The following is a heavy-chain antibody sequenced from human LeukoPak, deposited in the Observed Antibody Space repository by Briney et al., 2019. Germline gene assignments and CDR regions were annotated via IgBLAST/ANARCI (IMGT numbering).Heavy chain of an antibody. D-gene: IGHD1-14*01. CDR3: ARGRYSGFDF. J-gene: IGHJ3*01. V-gene: IGHV6-1*01. CDR2: TYYRSKWFN. Sequence: SQTLSLTCALSVDSVSRNLLAWHWIRQSPSRGVEWLGRTYYRSKWFNEYAVSVRGRINVNLDTSTNQLSLQLHSVTPEDTAVYYCARGRYSGFDFWGQGTMVTVSS. CDR1: VDSVSRNLLA.